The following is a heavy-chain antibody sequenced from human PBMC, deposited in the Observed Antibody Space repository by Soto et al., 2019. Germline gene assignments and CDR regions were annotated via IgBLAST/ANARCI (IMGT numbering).Heavy chain of an antibody. CDR1: GFIFKMYW. J-gene: IGHJ4*02. CDR3: TRGPRPISTGTGAY. Sequence: GGSLRLSCASSGFIFKMYWMHWVRQSPGKGLVWISRIYNDGTYSDYADSVRGRFTISRDNVNDTLYLQMNNLRAEDSGLYYCTRGPRPISTGTGAYWGQGTQVTVSS. V-gene: IGHV3-74*01. D-gene: IGHD3-10*01. CDR2: IYNDGTYS.